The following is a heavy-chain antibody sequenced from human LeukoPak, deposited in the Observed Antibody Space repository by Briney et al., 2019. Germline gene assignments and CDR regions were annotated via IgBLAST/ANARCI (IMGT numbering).Heavy chain of an antibody. CDR1: GDTFSGYY. V-gene: IGHV1-2*02. J-gene: IGHJ4*02. D-gene: IGHD3-22*01. CDR2: INPNSGGT. CDR3: ARVDSSGYYLDY. Sequence: GASVKVSCKASGDTFSGYYMHWVRQAPGQGLEWMGWINPNSGGTNYAQKFQGRVTMTRDTSISTVYMELSRLRSDDTAVYYCARVDSSGYYLDYWGQGTLVTVSS.